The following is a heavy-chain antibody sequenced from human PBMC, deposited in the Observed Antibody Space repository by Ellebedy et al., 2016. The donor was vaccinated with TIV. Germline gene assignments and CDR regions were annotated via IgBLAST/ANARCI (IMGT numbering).Heavy chain of an antibody. CDR1: GFTFTNTW. D-gene: IGHD3-16*02. V-gene: IGHV3-15*06. Sequence: GGSLRLSXAASGFTFTNTWMNWVRQAPGKGLEWVGRIKSESDGGTTHYAAPVKGRFTISRDGSRNTLFLQMSSLKVEDTSMYYCTADTYRSSSMAVDYWGQGTLVTASS. CDR3: TADTYRSSSMAVDY. J-gene: IGHJ4*02. CDR2: IKSESDGGTT.